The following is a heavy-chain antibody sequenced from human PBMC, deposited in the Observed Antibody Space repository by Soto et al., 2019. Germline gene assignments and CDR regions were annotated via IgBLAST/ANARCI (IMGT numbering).Heavy chain of an antibody. CDR3: ARTFEYSSPLDY. CDR1: GFTFSSYE. D-gene: IGHD6-6*01. Sequence: GGSLRLSCAASGFTFSSYEMNWVRQAPGKGLEWVSYISSSGSTIYYADSVKGRFTISRDNAKNSLNLQMNSLRAEDTAVYYCARTFEYSSPLDYWGQGTLVTVSS. V-gene: IGHV3-48*03. CDR2: ISSSGSTI. J-gene: IGHJ4*02.